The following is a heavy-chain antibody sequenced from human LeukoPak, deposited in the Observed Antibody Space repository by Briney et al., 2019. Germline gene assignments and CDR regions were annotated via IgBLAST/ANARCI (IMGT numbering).Heavy chain of an antibody. J-gene: IGHJ6*03. CDR2: INPSGAST. D-gene: IGHD3-10*01. CDR3: ARDGSRVNYYGSGSYRGSYYYHYMDV. Sequence: GASVKVSCKASGYTFTSYYMHWVRQAPGQGLECMGIINPSGASTSYAQKFQGRVTMTRDTSTSTVYMELSSLRSEDTAVYYCARDGSRVNYYGSGSYRGSYYYHYMDVWGKGTTVTISS. V-gene: IGHV1-46*01. CDR1: GYTFTSYY.